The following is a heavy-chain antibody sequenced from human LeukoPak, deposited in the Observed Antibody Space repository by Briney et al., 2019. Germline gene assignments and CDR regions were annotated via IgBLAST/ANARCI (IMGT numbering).Heavy chain of an antibody. D-gene: IGHD5-18*01. J-gene: IGHJ4*02. V-gene: IGHV3-53*04. CDR1: GFTVSANC. CDR2: IYSGGTT. Sequence: GGSLRLSCAASGFTVSANCMTWVRQAPGKGLEWVSTIYSGGTTYYADSVMGRFTISRHNSRNTLYLQMDSLRAEDTAVYYCARVDTVMAYYFDLWGQGTLVTVSS. CDR3: ARVDTVMAYYFDL.